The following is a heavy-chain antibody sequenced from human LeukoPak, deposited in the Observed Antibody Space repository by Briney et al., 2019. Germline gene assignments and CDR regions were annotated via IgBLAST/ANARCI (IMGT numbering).Heavy chain of an antibody. Sequence: GGSLRLSCAASGFTFSSYAMSWVRQAPGKGLEWVSAISGSGGSTYYADSVKGRFTISRDNSKNTLYLQMNSLRAEDTAVYYCAKDLWEFGDYYYYMDVWGKGTAVTVSS. CDR1: GFTFSSYA. CDR3: AKDLWEFGDYYYYMDV. J-gene: IGHJ6*03. V-gene: IGHV3-23*01. CDR2: ISGSGGST. D-gene: IGHD3-10*01.